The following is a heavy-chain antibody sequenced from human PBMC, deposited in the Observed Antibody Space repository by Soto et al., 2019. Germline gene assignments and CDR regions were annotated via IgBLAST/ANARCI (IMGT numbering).Heavy chain of an antibody. CDR2: ISYDGSNK. J-gene: IGHJ2*01. D-gene: IGHD3-3*01. CDR1: GFTFSSSG. Sequence: QVQLVESGGCVVQPGRSLRLSCAASGFTFSSSGMHWVRQAPGKGLEWVAVISYDGSNKYYADSVKGRFTISRDNSKNTLYLQMNSLRAEDTDVYYCAKTGILEWLLYHWYFDLWGRGTLVTVSS. V-gene: IGHV3-30*18. CDR3: AKTGILEWLLYHWYFDL.